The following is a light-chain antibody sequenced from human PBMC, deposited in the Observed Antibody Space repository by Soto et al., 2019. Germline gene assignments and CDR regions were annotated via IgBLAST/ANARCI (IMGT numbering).Light chain of an antibody. V-gene: IGKV1-27*01. J-gene: IGKJ3*01. Sequence: DIQMTQSPSSLSASVGDRVTITCRASQGISNYLAWYQQKPGKVPKLLIYAASTLQSGVPSRFIGSGSGTDFTLTISGLQPEDVASYYCQKYISAPGTFGPGTKVDIK. CDR2: AAS. CDR1: QGISNY. CDR3: QKYISAPGT.